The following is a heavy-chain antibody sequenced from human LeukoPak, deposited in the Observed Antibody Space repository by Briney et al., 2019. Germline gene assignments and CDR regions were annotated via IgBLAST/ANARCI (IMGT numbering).Heavy chain of an antibody. J-gene: IGHJ4*02. CDR1: GFSFSRSG. V-gene: IGHV3-23*01. Sequence: GGSLRLSCAASGFSFSRSGMNWVRQAPGKDPEWVSSISESGDKTYYADSVKGRFTISRDNSKNMLYLQMNSLRAEDTAVYYCAKWKYSNSGIDDYWGQGTLVTVSS. CDR3: AKWKYSNSGIDDY. D-gene: IGHD6-6*01. CDR2: ISESGDKT.